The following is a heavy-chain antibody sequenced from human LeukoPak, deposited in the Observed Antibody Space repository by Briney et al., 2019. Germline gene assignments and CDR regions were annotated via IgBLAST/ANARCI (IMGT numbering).Heavy chain of an antibody. D-gene: IGHD5-12*01. CDR1: GGSISSGGYS. CDR2: IYHSGST. CDR3: ARALLMYSGYDLTIDYFDY. J-gene: IGHJ4*02. Sequence: SETLSLTCAVSGGSISSGGYSWSWIRQPPGKGLEWIGYIYHSGSTYYNPSLKSRVTISVDRSKNQFSLKLSSVTAADTAVYYCARALLMYSGYDLTIDYFDYWGQGTLVTVSS. V-gene: IGHV4-30-2*01.